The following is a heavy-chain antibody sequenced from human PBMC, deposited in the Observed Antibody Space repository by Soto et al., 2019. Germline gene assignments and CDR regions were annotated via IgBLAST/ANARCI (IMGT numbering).Heavy chain of an antibody. CDR1: GYTFTSYG. D-gene: IGHD2-15*01. J-gene: IGHJ5*02. CDR3: ASSTYCSGGSCYRGANWFDP. Sequence: GASVKVSCKASGYTFTSYGISWVRQAPGQGLEWMGWISAYHGKTNYAQKLQGRVTMTTDTSTSTAYMELSSLRSDDTAVYYCASSTYCSGGSCYRGANWFDPWGQGTLVTVSS. V-gene: IGHV1-18*01. CDR2: ISAYHGKT.